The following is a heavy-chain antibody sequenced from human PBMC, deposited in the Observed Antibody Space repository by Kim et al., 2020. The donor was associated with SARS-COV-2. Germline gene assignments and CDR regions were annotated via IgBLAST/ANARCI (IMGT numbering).Heavy chain of an antibody. J-gene: IGHJ4*02. CDR1: GGSFSGYY. V-gene: IGHV4-34*01. D-gene: IGHD2-15*01. CDR2: INHSGST. CDR3: ARDCSGGSCYPY. Sequence: SETLSLTCAVYGGSFSGYYWSWIRQPPGKGLEWIGEINHSGSTNYNPSLKSRVTISVDTSKNQFSLKLSSVTAADTAVYYCARDCSGGSCYPYWGQGTLVTVSS.